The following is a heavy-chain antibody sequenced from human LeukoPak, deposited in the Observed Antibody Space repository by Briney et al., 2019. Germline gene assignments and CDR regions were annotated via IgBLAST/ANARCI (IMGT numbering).Heavy chain of an antibody. CDR1: GFTFGDYA. J-gene: IGHJ4*02. CDR2: IRSKAYGGTT. V-gene: IGHV3-49*03. CDR3: TRGASPDIVVVPAGDY. Sequence: PGGSLRLSCTASGFTFGDYAMSWFRQAPGKGLEWVGFIRSKAYGGTTEYAASVKGRFTISRDDSKSIAYLQMNSLKTEDTAVYYCTRGASPDIVVVPAGDYWGQGTLVTVSS. D-gene: IGHD2-2*01.